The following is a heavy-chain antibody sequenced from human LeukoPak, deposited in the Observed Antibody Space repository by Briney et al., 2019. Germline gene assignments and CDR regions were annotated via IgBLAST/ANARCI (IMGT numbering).Heavy chain of an antibody. D-gene: IGHD1-26*01. CDR2: INPNSGGT. V-gene: IGHV1-2*02. CDR1: GYTFIHHY. Sequence: EASVKVSCKTSGYTFIHHYIHWVRQAPGQGLEWMGWINPNSGGTNYAQKFQGRVTMTRDTSISTAYMELSRLRSDDTAVYYCARKESGSSFDYWGQGTLVTVSS. J-gene: IGHJ4*02. CDR3: ARKESGSSFDY.